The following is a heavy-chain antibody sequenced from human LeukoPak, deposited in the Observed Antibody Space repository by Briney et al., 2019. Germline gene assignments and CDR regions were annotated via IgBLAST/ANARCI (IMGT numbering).Heavy chain of an antibody. D-gene: IGHD3-22*01. Sequence: SETLSLTCAVYGGSFSGYYWSWIRQPPGKGLEWTGEINHSGSTNYNPSLKSRVTISVDTSKNQFSLKLSSVTAADTAVYYCARGYDSSGYYEYWGQGTLVTVSS. V-gene: IGHV4-34*01. J-gene: IGHJ4*02. CDR1: GGSFSGYY. CDR2: INHSGST. CDR3: ARGYDSSGYYEY.